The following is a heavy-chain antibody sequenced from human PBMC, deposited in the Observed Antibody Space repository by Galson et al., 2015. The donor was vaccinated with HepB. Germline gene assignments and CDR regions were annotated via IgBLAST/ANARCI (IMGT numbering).Heavy chain of an antibody. CDR1: GGSFSGYY. CDR2: INHSGTT. D-gene: IGHD3-22*01. J-gene: IGHJ5*02. Sequence: ETLSLTCAVYGGSFSGYYWNWIRQPPGKGLEWIGEINHSGTTNYNPSLKSRVTISVDSSKNQFSLKLTSVTAADTAVYYCARQSWKHYYDNSAYLPIRRRIWFDPWGQGTLVIVSS. CDR3: ARQSWKHYYDNSAYLPIRRRIWFDP. V-gene: IGHV4-34*01.